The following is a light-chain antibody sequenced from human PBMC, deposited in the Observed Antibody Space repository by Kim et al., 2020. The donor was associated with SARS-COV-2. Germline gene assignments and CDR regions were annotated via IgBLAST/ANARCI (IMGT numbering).Light chain of an antibody. CDR3: QVWDSPSDQVI. J-gene: IGLJ2*01. CDR1: KIGRKS. Sequence: GKTATITCGGDKIGRKSVHWYQKKAGQAPVLVVSDDSDRTSGIPERFSGSNPGTTATLTISRVEAGDEADYYCQVWDSPSDQVIFGGGTQLTVL. CDR2: DDS. V-gene: IGLV3-21*03.